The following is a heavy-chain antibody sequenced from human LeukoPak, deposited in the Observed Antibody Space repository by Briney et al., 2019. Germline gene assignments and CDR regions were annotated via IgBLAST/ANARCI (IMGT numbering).Heavy chain of an antibody. CDR2: IYYSGST. V-gene: IGHV4-39*07. D-gene: IGHD3-22*01. Sequence: SETLSLTCTVSGGSISSSSYYWGWIRQPPGKGLEWIGSIYYSGSTNYNPSLKSRVTISVDTSKNQFSLKLSSVTAADTAVYYCASGHYDSSGYVDDYWGQGTLVTVSS. CDR1: GGSISSSSYY. CDR3: ASGHYDSSGYVDDY. J-gene: IGHJ4*02.